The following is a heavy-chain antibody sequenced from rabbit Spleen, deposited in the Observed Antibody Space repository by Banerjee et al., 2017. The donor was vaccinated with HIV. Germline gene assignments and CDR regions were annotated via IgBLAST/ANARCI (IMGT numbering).Heavy chain of an antibody. CDR3: ARDVIYSGTL. CDR2: IYTGSGST. CDR1: GFDLSSSYW. D-gene: IGHD1-1*01. J-gene: IGHJ4*01. V-gene: IGHV1S45*01. Sequence: QEQLVESGGGLVQPEGSLTLTCTASGFDLSSSYWICWVRQAPGTGLELIACIYTGSGSTYYASWAKGRFTISKTSSTTVTLQMTSLTAADTATYFCARDVIYSGTLWGPGTLVTVS.